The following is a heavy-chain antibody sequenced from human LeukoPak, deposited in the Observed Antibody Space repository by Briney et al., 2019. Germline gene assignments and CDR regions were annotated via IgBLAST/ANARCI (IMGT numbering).Heavy chain of an antibody. CDR3: ARGRGYYGSGTYYHD. Sequence: SETLSLTCAVSGDSISSNNWWNWVRQPPGKGLEWIGEIYHSGSTNYNPSLKSRVTISVDKSKDQFSLKLTSVTAADAAVYYCARGRGYYGSGTYYHDWGQGTLVTVSS. CDR1: GDSISSNNW. D-gene: IGHD3-10*01. J-gene: IGHJ4*02. CDR2: IYHSGST. V-gene: IGHV4-4*02.